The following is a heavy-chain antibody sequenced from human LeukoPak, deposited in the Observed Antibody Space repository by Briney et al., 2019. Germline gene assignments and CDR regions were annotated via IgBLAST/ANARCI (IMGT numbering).Heavy chain of an antibody. CDR2: ISGSGST. CDR3: ARGITAFGVPGATYYFDY. D-gene: IGHD3-3*01. Sequence: GGSLRLSCAASGFTFSNYVMNWVRQAPGKGLEWVSVISGSGSTYYADSVRGRFTISRDNSKHTVSLQMNALRAEDTAVYYCARGITAFGVPGATYYFDYWGQGTLVTVSS. V-gene: IGHV3-23*01. CDR1: GFTFSNYV. J-gene: IGHJ4*02.